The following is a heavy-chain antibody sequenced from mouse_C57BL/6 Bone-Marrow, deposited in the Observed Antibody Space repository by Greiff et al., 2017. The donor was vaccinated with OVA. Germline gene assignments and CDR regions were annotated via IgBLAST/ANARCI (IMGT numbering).Heavy chain of an antibody. V-gene: IGHV3-5*01. Sequence: VQLQQSGPGLVKPSQTVFLTCTVTGISITTGNYRWSWIRQFPGNKLEWIGYIYYSGTITYNPSLTSRTTITRDTPKNQFFLEMNSLTAEDTATYYCARAYGSSYAMDYWGQGTSVTVSS. D-gene: IGHD1-1*01. CDR1: GISITTGNYR. CDR2: IYYSGTI. CDR3: ARAYGSSYAMDY. J-gene: IGHJ4*01.